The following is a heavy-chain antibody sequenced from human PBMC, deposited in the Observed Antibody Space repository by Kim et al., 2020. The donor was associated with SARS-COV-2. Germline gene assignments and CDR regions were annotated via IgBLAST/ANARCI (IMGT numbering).Heavy chain of an antibody. CDR3: ARDLHYDFWSGYYAY. J-gene: IGHJ4*02. D-gene: IGHD3-3*01. CDR1: GFTFSDYY. V-gene: IGHV3-11*01. CDR2: ISSSGSTI. Sequence: GGSLRLSCAASGFTFSDYYMSWIRQAPGKGLEWVSYISSSGSTIYYADSVKGRFTISRDNAKNSLYLQMNSLRAEDTAVYYCARDLHYDFWSGYYAYWGQGTLVTVSS.